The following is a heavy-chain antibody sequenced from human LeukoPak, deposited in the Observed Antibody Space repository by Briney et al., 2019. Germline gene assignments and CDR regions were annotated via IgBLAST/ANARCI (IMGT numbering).Heavy chain of an antibody. J-gene: IGHJ4*02. CDR3: ARAQPWGGDYDY. D-gene: IGHD7-27*01. Sequence: SVKVSCKASGGTFSSYAISWARQAPGQGLEWMGGIIPIFGTANYAQKFQGRVTITTDESTSTAYMELSSLRSEDTAVYYCARAQPWGGDYDYWGQGTLVTVSS. V-gene: IGHV1-69*05. CDR2: IIPIFGTA. CDR1: GGTFSSYA.